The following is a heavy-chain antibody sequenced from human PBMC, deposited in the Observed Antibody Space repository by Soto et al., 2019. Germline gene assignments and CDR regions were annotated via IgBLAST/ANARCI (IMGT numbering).Heavy chain of an antibody. D-gene: IGHD3-3*01. CDR3: ARERMEWLLSYDAFDI. CDR2: IIPIFGTA. CDR1: GVTLSSYA. J-gene: IGHJ3*02. Sequence: SVKVTCKDSGVTLSSYASSWVRQAPGQGLEWMGGIIPIFGTANYAQKFQGRVTITADESTSTAYMELSSLRSEDTAVYYCARERMEWLLSYDAFDIWGQGTMVT. V-gene: IGHV1-69*13.